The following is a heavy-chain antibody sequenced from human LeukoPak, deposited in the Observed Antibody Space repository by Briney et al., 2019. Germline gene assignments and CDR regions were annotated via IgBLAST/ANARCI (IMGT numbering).Heavy chain of an antibody. D-gene: IGHD5-12*01. V-gene: IGHV3-21*01. J-gene: IGHJ4*02. Sequence: GGSLRLSCAASGFSFNTYTMIWVRQAPGKRLEWVSSISSVSNYIYYADSLKGRFTISRDNAKNSLYLQMNSLRAEATAVYYCAREDHRATNAYWGQGTLVTVSS. CDR2: ISSVSNYI. CDR3: AREDHRATNAY. CDR1: GFSFNTYT.